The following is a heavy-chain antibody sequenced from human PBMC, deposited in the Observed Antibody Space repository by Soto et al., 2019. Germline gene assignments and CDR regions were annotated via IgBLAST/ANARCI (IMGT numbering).Heavy chain of an antibody. V-gene: IGHV1-18*01. Sequence: ASVKVSCKASGYTFTSYGISWVRQAPGQGLEWMGWISAYNGNTYYADSVKGRFTISRDNSKNTVYLHMNSLRDGDTAIYYCARDWPGSSWGYYYNGMDVWGQGTTVTVSS. J-gene: IGHJ6*02. CDR1: GYTFTSYG. CDR3: ARDWPGSSWGYYYNGMDV. D-gene: IGHD3-10*01. CDR2: ISAYNGNT.